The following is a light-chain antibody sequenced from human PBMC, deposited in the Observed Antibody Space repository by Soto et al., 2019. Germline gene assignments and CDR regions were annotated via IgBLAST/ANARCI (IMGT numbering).Light chain of an antibody. CDR3: QQYYTPQT. Sequence: DIVLTQSPDSLAVSLGERATINCKSSQSVLYTSSNKNYLAWYQQKPGQPAKLLIYWASTRESGVPDRFSGSGSGTDFTLTISSLQAEDVAVYYCQQYYTPQTFGQGTKVEIK. J-gene: IGKJ1*01. CDR1: QSVLYTSSNKNY. CDR2: WAS. V-gene: IGKV4-1*01.